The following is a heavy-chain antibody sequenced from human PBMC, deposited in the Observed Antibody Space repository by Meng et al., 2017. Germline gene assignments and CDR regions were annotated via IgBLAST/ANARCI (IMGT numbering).Heavy chain of an antibody. V-gene: IGHV3-74*01. D-gene: IGHD3-22*01. Sequence: GESLKISCAASGFSFSSHWMHWIRQAPGKGLVWVSRISSDWSTTTYADSVKGRFTMSRDDAKNTLYLQMNSLRAEDTAVYYCARASDNYFDSSGYSWDYWGQGTLVTVSS. CDR2: ISSDWSTT. CDR3: ARASDNYFDSSGYSWDY. J-gene: IGHJ4*02. CDR1: GFSFSSHW.